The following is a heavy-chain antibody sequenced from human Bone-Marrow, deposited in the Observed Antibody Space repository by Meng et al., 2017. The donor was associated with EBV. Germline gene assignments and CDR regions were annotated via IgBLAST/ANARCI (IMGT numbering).Heavy chain of an antibody. CDR2: INPNSGGT. CDR3: ARVFLDYGSGSIDY. J-gene: IGHJ4*02. CDR1: GYPFTGYY. V-gene: IGHV1-2*06. D-gene: IGHD3-10*01. Sequence: QVQLVQSGAEVKKPGASVKVSCKASGYPFTGYYMHWVRQAPGQGLEWMGRINPNSGGTNYAQKFQGRVTMTRDTSISTAYMELSRLRSDDTAVYYCARVFLDYGSGSIDYWGQGTLVTVSS.